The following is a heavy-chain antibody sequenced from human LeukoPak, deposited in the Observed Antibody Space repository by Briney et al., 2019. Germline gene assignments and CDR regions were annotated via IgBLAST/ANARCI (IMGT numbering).Heavy chain of an antibody. CDR3: AKTWHYYYMDV. V-gene: IGHV3-30*04. CDR1: GFTFSSYA. Sequence: PGGSLRLSCAASGFTFSSYAMHWVRQAPGKGLEWVAVISYDGSNKYYADSVKGRFTISRDNSKNTLYLQMNSLRAEDTAVYYCAKTWHYYYMDVWGKGTTVTISS. CDR2: ISYDGSNK. J-gene: IGHJ6*03.